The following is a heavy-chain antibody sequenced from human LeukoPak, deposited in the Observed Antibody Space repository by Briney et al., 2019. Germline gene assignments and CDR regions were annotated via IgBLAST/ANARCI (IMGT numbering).Heavy chain of an antibody. D-gene: IGHD6-19*01. CDR1: GLSFSTYW. CDR3: ARDPPLIAVAGTGV. Sequence: PGGSLRLSCAASGLSFSTYWMSWVRQAPGKGLEWVANIKQDGSEKCYVDSVKGRFTISRDNAKNSLYLQMNSLRAEDTAVYYCARDPPLIAVAGTGVWGKGTTVTVSS. V-gene: IGHV3-7*01. CDR2: IKQDGSEK. J-gene: IGHJ6*04.